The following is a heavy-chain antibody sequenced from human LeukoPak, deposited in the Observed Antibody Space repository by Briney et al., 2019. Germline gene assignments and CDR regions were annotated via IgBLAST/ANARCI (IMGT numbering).Heavy chain of an antibody. CDR1: GDSVSSNSAA. V-gene: IGHV6-1*01. CDR3: ARDNYDILTGPASNYYYGMDV. Sequence: SQTLSLTCAISGDSVSSNSAAWNWIRQSPSRGLEWLGRTYYRSKWYNDYAVSVKSRITINPDTSKNQFSLQLNSVTPEDTAVYYCARDNYDILTGPASNYYYGMDVWGQGTTVTVSS. D-gene: IGHD3-9*01. J-gene: IGHJ6*02. CDR2: TYYRSKWYN.